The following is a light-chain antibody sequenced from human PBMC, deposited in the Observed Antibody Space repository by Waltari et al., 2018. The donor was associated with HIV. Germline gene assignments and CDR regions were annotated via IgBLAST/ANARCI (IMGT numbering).Light chain of an antibody. CDR1: SSDVGGYNH. Sequence: SALTQPPSASGSPGPSVTIPCTGTSSDVGGYNHVSWYQQPPGKAPKRLVYEVTKRPPGVPNRFSGSKSGNTASLTVSGLQAEDEADYYCVSYAGVRDRWVFGGGTKLTVL. CDR2: EVT. V-gene: IGLV2-8*01. J-gene: IGLJ3*02. CDR3: VSYAGVRDRWV.